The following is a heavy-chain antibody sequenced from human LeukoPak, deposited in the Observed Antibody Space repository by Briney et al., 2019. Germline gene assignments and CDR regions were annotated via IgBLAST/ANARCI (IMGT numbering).Heavy chain of an antibody. CDR3: ASVRRGFGESSKYYSYYYMDV. J-gene: IGHJ6*03. Sequence: SETLSLTCTVSGGSISSSSYYWGWIRQPPGKGLEWIGNIYYSGSTYCNPSLKSRVTISVDTSKNQFSPKLSAVTAADTAVYYCASVRRGFGESSKYYSYYYMDVWGNGTTVTISS. V-gene: IGHV4-39*01. CDR2: IYYSGST. CDR1: GGSISSSSYY. D-gene: IGHD3-10*01.